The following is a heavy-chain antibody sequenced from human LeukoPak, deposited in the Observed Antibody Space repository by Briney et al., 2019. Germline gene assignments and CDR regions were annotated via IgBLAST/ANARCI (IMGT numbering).Heavy chain of an antibody. D-gene: IGHD3-22*01. CDR1: GFTVSSNY. J-gene: IGHJ4*02. V-gene: IGHV3-53*01. Sequence: GALRLSCAASGFTVSSNYMSWVRQAPGKGLDWVSVIFSGGGRNYADSVKGRFTISRDNAKNSLYLQMNSLRAEDTAVYYCARGFHRYCYDCGAYSVYWGQGTLVTVSS. CDR3: ARGFHRYCYDCGAYSVY. CDR2: IFSGGGR.